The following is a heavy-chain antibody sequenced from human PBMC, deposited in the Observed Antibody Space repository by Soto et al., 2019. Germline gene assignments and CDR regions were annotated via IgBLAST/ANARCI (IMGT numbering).Heavy chain of an antibody. CDR1: GFTFSSCA. D-gene: IGHD3-22*01. CDR3: AKDRSRSYGSGYPLGYFDY. Sequence: GSLRLSCAASGFTFSSCAMSWVRQAPGKGLEWVSGISGSGGGTYYADSVKGRFTISRDNSKNTLYLQMNSLRAEDTAVYYCAKDRSRSYGSGYPLGYFDYWGQGTLVTVSS. J-gene: IGHJ4*02. V-gene: IGHV3-23*01. CDR2: ISGSGGGT.